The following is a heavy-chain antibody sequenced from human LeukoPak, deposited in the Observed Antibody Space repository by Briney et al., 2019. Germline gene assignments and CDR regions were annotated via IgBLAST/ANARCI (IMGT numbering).Heavy chain of an antibody. CDR3: ARDLGGYGDYGTNFDY. CDR2: ISSSSYI. V-gene: IGHV3-21*01. D-gene: IGHD4-17*01. CDR1: GFTFSSYT. Sequence: PGGSLRLSCAASGFTFSSYTMNWVRQAPGKGLEWVSAISSSSYIYYADSVKGRFTISRHNAKRSLYLQMNSLRAEDTAVYYCARDLGGYGDYGTNFDYWGQGTLVTVSS. J-gene: IGHJ4*02.